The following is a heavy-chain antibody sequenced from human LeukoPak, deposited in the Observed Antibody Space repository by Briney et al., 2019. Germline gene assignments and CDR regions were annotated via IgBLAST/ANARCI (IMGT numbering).Heavy chain of an antibody. V-gene: IGHV5-51*01. CDR1: GYSFPNYW. D-gene: IGHD5-24*01. CDR2: IYLADSDT. CDR3: ARRKGDGYNSPFDY. J-gene: IGHJ4*02. Sequence: VSLKISCKGSGYSFPNYWIGWVRQMPGQGLEWMGIIYLADSDTRYSPSFQGQVTISADKSINTAYLQWTSLKASDTAMYYCARRKGDGYNSPFDYWGQGTLVTVSS.